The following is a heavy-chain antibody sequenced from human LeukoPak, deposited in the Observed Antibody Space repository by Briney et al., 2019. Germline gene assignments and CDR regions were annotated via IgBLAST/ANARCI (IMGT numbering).Heavy chain of an antibody. J-gene: IGHJ4*02. Sequence: ETLSLTCIVSGASISSSTYYWGWIRQPPGKGLECIGSIYYSGTTYYNPSLQSRVTISVDSSKNQFSLNLSSVTAADTAAYYCARLVPRYGSGSQSDYWGQGTLVTVSS. D-gene: IGHD3-10*01. CDR2: IYYSGTT. V-gene: IGHV4-39*07. CDR1: GASISSSTYY. CDR3: ARLVPRYGSGSQSDY.